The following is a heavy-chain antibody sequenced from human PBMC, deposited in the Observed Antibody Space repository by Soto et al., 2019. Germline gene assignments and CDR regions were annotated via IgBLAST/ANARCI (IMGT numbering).Heavy chain of an antibody. V-gene: IGHV5-51*01. CDR3: ARHGDYYGSGSYTWFDP. CDR1: GYTFTSYW. J-gene: IGHJ5*02. D-gene: IGHD3-10*01. CDR2: IYPGDSDT. Sequence: PGESLKISCKGSGYTFTSYWIGWVRQMPGKGLEWMGIIYPGDSDTKYSPSFQGHVTISADKSISTAYLQWNSLKASDTAMYYCARHGDYYGSGSYTWFDPWGQGTLVTVSS.